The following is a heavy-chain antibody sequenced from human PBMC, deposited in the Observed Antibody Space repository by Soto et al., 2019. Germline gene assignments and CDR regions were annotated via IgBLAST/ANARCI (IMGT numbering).Heavy chain of an antibody. CDR1: GFTFSSYA. J-gene: IGHJ6*02. Sequence: EVQLLESGGGLVQPGGSLRLSCAASGFTFSSYAMKWVRQAPGKGLEWVSLIGESGTPTYYADSVKGRFTISRDNSGNMLFLEMYSLRAEDTDVYYCARYIPGVRYYGMDVWGQGTTVTVSS. V-gene: IGHV3-23*01. CDR2: IGESGTPT. D-gene: IGHD2-2*01. CDR3: ARYIPGVRYYGMDV.